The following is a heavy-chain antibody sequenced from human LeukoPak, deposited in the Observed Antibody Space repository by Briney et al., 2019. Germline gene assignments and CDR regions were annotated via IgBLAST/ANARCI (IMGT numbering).Heavy chain of an antibody. CDR3: ARDSFYNSGGYFYFDY. J-gene: IGHJ4*02. CDR1: GGSISSSSYY. CDR2: INHSGST. V-gene: IGHV4-39*07. D-gene: IGHD3-22*01. Sequence: SEALSLTCTVSGGSISSSSYYWGWIRQPPGKGLEWIGEINHSGSTNYNPSLKSRVTISIDTSTNQFSLKLISVTAADTAVYYCARDSFYNSGGYFYFDYWGQGALVTVSS.